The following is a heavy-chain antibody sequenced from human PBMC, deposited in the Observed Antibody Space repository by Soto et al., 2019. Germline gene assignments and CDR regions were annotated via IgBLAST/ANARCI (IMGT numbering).Heavy chain of an antibody. J-gene: IGHJ6*02. Sequence: RGESLKISCKGSGYSFTSYWIGWVRQMPGKGLEWMGIIYPGDSDTRYSPSFQGQVTISADKSISTAYLQWSSLKASDTAMYYCARHVPANAYYYGMDVWGQGTTVTVSS. V-gene: IGHV5-51*01. CDR1: GYSFTSYW. D-gene: IGHD2-2*01. CDR2: IYPGDSDT. CDR3: ARHVPANAYYYGMDV.